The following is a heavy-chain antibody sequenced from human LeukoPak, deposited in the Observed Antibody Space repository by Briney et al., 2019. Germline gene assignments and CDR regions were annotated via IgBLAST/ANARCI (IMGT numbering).Heavy chain of an antibody. CDR3: TTELTYYFSMDV. D-gene: IGHD2/OR15-2a*01. CDR1: GFTFSSYS. V-gene: IGHV3-73*01. CDR2: IRSKGNGYAT. J-gene: IGHJ6*02. Sequence: GGSLRLSCAASGFTFSSYSMNWVRRASGKGLEWVGRIRSKGNGYATGYVASVKGRFTISRDDSRNTAYLQMNSLKAEDTAVYFCTTELTYYFSMDVWGQGTTVTVSS.